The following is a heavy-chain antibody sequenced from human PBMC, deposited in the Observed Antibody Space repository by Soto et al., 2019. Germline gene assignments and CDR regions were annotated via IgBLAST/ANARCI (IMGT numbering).Heavy chain of an antibody. CDR3: AMVDNYVTPTPQDV. CDR2: ISPYSGNT. CDR1: GYIFVNYG. J-gene: IGHJ6*02. Sequence: QVQLVQSGDEVRKPGSSLKVSCKASGYIFVNYGIAWVRQAPGQGLEWMGWISPYSGNTHYASKVQGRLTMTTDTTTSTAYLETGSLTSDDAAVYYCAMVDNYVTPTPQDVWGQGTTVTVSS. D-gene: IGHD3-16*01. V-gene: IGHV1-18*01.